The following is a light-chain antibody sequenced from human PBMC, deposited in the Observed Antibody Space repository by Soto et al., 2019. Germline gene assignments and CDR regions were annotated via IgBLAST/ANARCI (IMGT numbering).Light chain of an antibody. Sequence: QSVLTQPPSASGSPGQSVTISCTGTSSDVGGYNYVSWYQQHPGKAPKLMIYEVTKRPSGVPDRFSASKSGNTASLTVSGLQAEDEADYFCISHAGSNSPYVFGTGTMLTVL. CDR2: EVT. CDR3: ISHAGSNSPYV. CDR1: SSDVGGYNY. J-gene: IGLJ1*01. V-gene: IGLV2-8*01.